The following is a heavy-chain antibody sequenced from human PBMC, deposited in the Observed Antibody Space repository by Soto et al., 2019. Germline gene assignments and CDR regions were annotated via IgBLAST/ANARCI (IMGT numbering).Heavy chain of an antibody. V-gene: IGHV3-48*03. CDR3: ARDPAIYSGKFDYGLDV. J-gene: IGHJ6*02. Sequence: PGGSLRLSCAASGFTFSSYEMNWVRQAPGKGLEWVSYISSSRSTIYYADSVKGRFTIYRDNDKNSLYLQMNSLRAEDTALYFCARDPAIYSGKFDYGLDVWGRGTTVTVSS. CDR2: ISSSRSTI. D-gene: IGHD4-4*01. CDR1: GFTFSSYE.